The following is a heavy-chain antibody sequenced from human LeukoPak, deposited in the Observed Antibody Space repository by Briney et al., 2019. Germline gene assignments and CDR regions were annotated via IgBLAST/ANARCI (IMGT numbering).Heavy chain of an antibody. Sequence: GGSLRLSCAASGLTFSSYAMNWVRQAPGKGLEWVSVISDSGSSTYYADSVKGRFTISRDNVKNTLYLRMNSLRAEDTAVYYCAKGVGAGNSVYFDQWGQGTLVTVSS. CDR3: AKGVGAGNSVYFDQ. CDR2: ISDSGSST. D-gene: IGHD6-13*01. J-gene: IGHJ4*02. CDR1: GLTFSSYA. V-gene: IGHV3-23*01.